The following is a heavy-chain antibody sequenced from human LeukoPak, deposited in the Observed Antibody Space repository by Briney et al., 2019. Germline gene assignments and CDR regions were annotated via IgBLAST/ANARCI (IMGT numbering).Heavy chain of an antibody. CDR1: GGSISSSNW. CDR3: ARGTRGYSYRMDV. D-gene: IGHD5-18*01. J-gene: IGHJ6*02. V-gene: IGHV4-4*02. CDR2: IYHSGST. Sequence: SETLSLTCAVSGGSISSSNWWSWVRQSPGKGLEWIGEIYHSGSTNYNPSLKSRVTISVDKSKNQFSLKLRSVTAADTAVYYCARGTRGYSYRMDVWGQGTTVTVSS.